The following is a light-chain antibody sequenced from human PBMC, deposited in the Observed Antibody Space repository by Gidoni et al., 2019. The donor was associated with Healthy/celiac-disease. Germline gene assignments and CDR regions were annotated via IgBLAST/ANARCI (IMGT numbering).Light chain of an antibody. CDR1: QSVSSSY. CDR3: QQYGSSPPWT. Sequence: EIVLTPSPGPLSWSPGERATLSCRASQSVSSSYLAWYQQKPGQAPRLLIYGASSRATGIPDRFSGSGSGTDFTLTISRLEPEDFAVYYCQQYGSSPPWTFGQGTKVEIK. V-gene: IGKV3-20*01. CDR2: GAS. J-gene: IGKJ1*01.